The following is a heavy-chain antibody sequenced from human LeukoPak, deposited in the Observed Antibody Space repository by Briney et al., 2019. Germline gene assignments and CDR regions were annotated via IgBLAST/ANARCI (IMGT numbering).Heavy chain of an antibody. CDR1: GGSFSGYY. V-gene: IGHV4-34*01. CDR3: ARHVYCSSTSCYMGLTYYFDY. CDR2: INHSGST. Sequence: SETLSLTCAVYGGSFSGYYWSWIRQPPGKGLEWIGEINHSGSTNYNPSLKSRVTISVDTSKNQFSLKLSSVTAADTAVYYCARHVYCSSTSCYMGLTYYFDYWGQGTLVTVSS. D-gene: IGHD2-2*02. J-gene: IGHJ4*02.